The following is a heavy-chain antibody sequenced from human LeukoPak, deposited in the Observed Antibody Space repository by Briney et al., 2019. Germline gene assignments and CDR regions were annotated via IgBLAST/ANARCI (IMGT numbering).Heavy chain of an antibody. Sequence: PGGSLRLSCAASEFTFSSHAMSWVRQAPGKGLEWVSIISGSGGVKYYADSVKGRLTISRDNSKNTLYLQMNSLRAEDTAVYYCAKDGYYYDSSAYYVIYYFDSWGQGTLVTVSS. CDR1: EFTFSSHA. J-gene: IGHJ4*02. CDR3: AKDGYYYDSSAYYVIYYFDS. V-gene: IGHV3-23*01. D-gene: IGHD3-22*01. CDR2: ISGSGGVK.